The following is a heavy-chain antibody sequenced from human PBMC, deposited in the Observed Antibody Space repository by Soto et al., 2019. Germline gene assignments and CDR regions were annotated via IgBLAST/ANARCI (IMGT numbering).Heavy chain of an antibody. CDR2: MNPNSGNT. J-gene: IGHJ3*02. CDR1: VYTFTSYD. V-gene: IGHV1-8*01. CDR3: ARAYSSGWYLAGDAFDI. D-gene: IGHD6-19*01. Sequence: ASVTVSCTASVYTFTSYDINWVRQATEQGLEWMGWMNPNSGNTGYAQKFQGRVTMTRNTSISTAYMELSSLRSEDTAVYYCARAYSSGWYLAGDAFDIWGQGTMVTVSS.